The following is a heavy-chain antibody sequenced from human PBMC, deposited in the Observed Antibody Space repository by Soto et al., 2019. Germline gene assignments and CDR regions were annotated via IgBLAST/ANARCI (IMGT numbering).Heavy chain of an antibody. V-gene: IGHV1-2*04. J-gene: IGHJ3*02. CDR3: ARVRAYSSGWYTHDAFDI. CDR2: INPNSGGT. CDR1: GYTFTGYY. D-gene: IGHD6-19*01. Sequence: ASLKVSCKASGYTFTGYYMHWVRQAPGQGLEWMGWINPNSGGTNYAQKFQGWVTMTRDTSISTAYMELSRLRSDDTAVYYCARVRAYSSGWYTHDAFDIWGQGTMVTVSS.